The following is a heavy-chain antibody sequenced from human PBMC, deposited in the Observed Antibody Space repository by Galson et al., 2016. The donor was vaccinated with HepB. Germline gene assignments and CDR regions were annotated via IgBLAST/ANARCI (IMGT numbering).Heavy chain of an antibody. Sequence: SVKVSCKASGGTFSYVISWVRQAPGQGLEWMGGIIPIFDTPTYEQKFQGRVTLTADESTGTAYMELSGLRSEDTAVYYCAARGHQSRGISGHFDSWGQGTQVTVSS. J-gene: IGHJ4*02. D-gene: IGHD3-10*01. CDR3: AARGHQSRGISGHFDS. V-gene: IGHV1-69*13. CDR1: GGTFSYV. CDR2: IIPIFDTP.